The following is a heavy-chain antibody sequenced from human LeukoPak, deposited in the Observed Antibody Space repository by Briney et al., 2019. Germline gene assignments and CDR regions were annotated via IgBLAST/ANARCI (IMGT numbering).Heavy chain of an antibody. CDR1: GDSISSDGHS. D-gene: IGHD5-12*01. J-gene: IGHJ4*02. V-gene: IGHV4-30-4*07. CDR2: IYHSGAA. CDR3: ARGSWSGYDSPLWY. Sequence: SETLSLTCGVSGDSISSDGHSWSWIRQPPGKGLEWVGYIYHSGAAYHNPSLKSRVTISVDTSKNQFSLKLSSVTAADTAVYYCARGSWSGYDSPLWYWGQGTLVTVSS.